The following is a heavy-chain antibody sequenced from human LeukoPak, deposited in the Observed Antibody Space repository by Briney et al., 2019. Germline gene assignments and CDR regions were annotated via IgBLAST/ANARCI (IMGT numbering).Heavy chain of an antibody. V-gene: IGHV3-21*04. D-gene: IGHD2-21*01. Sequence: GGSLRLSCAASGFTFSSYSMNWVRQAPGKGLEWVSSISSSSSCIYYADSVKGRFTISRDNSKNTLYLQMNSLRAEDTAVYYCARSVECGRDCYSSLDIWGQGTMVAVSS. CDR3: ARSVECGRDCYSSLDI. J-gene: IGHJ3*02. CDR1: GFTFSSYS. CDR2: ISSSSSCI.